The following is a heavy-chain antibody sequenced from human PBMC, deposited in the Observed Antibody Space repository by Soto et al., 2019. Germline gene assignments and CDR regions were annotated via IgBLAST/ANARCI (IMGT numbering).Heavy chain of an antibody. J-gene: IGHJ4*02. D-gene: IGHD3-9*01. CDR3: ARQARYYDILTGTPKGGYFDY. V-gene: IGHV4-39*01. CDR1: GGSISSRSHY. CDR2: IYYSGST. Sequence: PSETLSLTCTVSGGSISSRSHYWGWIRQPPGKGLEWIGSIYYSGSTYYNSSLMSRVTISADRSKNQFSLKLSSVTAADTAVYYCARQARYYDILTGTPKGGYFDYWGQGTLVTVSS.